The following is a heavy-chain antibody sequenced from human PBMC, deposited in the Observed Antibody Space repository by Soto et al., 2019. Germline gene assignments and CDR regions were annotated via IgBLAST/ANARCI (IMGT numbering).Heavy chain of an antibody. CDR2: ISGSGGSM. D-gene: IGHD1-26*01. Sequence: QLLESGGGLVQPGGSLRLSCAASDFSFSSYSMTWVRQAPGKGLDWVAVISGSGGSMWYADSVKGRFSISRDNFKNTVYLQLNSLRVDDTALYYCAKLMIGVGATSAFDLWGQGTMVTVSA. J-gene: IGHJ3*01. CDR1: DFSFSSYS. V-gene: IGHV3-23*01. CDR3: AKLMIGVGATSAFDL.